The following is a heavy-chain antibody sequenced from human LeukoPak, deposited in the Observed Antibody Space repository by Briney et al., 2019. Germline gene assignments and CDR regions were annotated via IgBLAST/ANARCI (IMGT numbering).Heavy chain of an antibody. CDR2: IYYSGST. CDR3: ARHFSQPKGLPTYYYYYYMDV. J-gene: IGHJ6*03. Sequence: KPSETLSLTCTVSGDSISSSSYYWGWIRQPPGKGLEWIGSIYYSGSTYYNPSLKSRVTISEDTSKNQFSLKLSSVTAADTAVYYCARHFSQPKGLPTYYYYYYMDVWGKGTTVTVSS. CDR1: GDSISSSSYY. V-gene: IGHV4-39*01. D-gene: IGHD5-12*01.